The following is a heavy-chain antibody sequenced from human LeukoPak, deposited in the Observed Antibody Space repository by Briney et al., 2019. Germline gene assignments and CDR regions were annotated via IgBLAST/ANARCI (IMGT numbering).Heavy chain of an antibody. D-gene: IGHD2-15*01. CDR2: INPNSGDT. CDR1: GYTFTGYY. Sequence: ASVKVSCKASGYTFTGYYMHWVRQAPEQGLEWMGWINPNSGDTHYAQKFQGRVTMTRDTSINTAYMELSRLRSDDTAVYYCARDQAFVYCSGGTCYDDYWGQGSLVTVSS. V-gene: IGHV1-2*02. CDR3: ARDQAFVYCSGGTCYDDY. J-gene: IGHJ4*02.